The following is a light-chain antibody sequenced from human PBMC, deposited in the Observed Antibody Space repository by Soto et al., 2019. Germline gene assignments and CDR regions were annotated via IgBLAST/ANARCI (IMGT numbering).Light chain of an antibody. J-gene: IGLJ2*01. Sequence: QSALTQPASVSESPGQSITISCTGTRRDVGSYNYVSWYQQHPGEVPRLVIYEVSNRPSGVSSRFSGSKSGNTASLTISGLLAEDEADYYCTSFTSITTVVFGGGTKVTVL. CDR3: TSFTSITTVV. CDR1: RRDVGSYNY. CDR2: EVS. V-gene: IGLV2-14*01.